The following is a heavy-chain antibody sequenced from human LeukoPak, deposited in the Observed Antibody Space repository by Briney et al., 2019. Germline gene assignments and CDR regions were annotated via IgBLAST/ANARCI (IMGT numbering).Heavy chain of an antibody. Sequence: PSETLSLTCTVSGGSISSYYWSWIRQPPGKGLEWMGYIYYSGSTNYNPSLKSRVTMSVDTSKNQFSLKLSSVTAADTAVYYCARGGIAVAGSFDYWGQGTLVTVSS. D-gene: IGHD6-19*01. V-gene: IGHV4-59*12. CDR2: IYYSGST. CDR1: GGSISSYY. CDR3: ARGGIAVAGSFDY. J-gene: IGHJ4*02.